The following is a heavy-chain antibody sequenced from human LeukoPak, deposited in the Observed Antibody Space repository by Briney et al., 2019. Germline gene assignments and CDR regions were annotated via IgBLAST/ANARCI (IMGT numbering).Heavy chain of an antibody. D-gene: IGHD1/OR15-1a*01. J-gene: IGHJ4*02. Sequence: KSGGSLRLSCVTSGFSFSGAWMSWVRQAPGRGLEWVSSITSTSSYIYYADSVKGRFAISRDNAKNSLYLQMNSLRAEDTAVYFCARSQVLGTFDHWGQGTLLTVSS. CDR2: ITSTSSYI. CDR3: ARSQVLGTFDH. CDR1: GFSFSGAW. V-gene: IGHV3-21*01.